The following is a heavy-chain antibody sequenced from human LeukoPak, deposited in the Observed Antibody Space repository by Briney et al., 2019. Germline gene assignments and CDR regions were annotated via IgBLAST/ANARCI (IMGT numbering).Heavy chain of an antibody. CDR2: ISGSGGST. Sequence: GGSLRLSCAASGFTFSSYAMSWVRQAPGKGLEWVSAISGSGGSTYYADSVKGRFTISRDNSLTTLYLQMNSLRAEDTAVYYCARDSAYGGAYGYFQHWGQGTLVTVSS. CDR3: ARDSAYGGAYGYFQH. CDR1: GFTFSSYA. J-gene: IGHJ1*01. D-gene: IGHD4-17*01. V-gene: IGHV3-23*01.